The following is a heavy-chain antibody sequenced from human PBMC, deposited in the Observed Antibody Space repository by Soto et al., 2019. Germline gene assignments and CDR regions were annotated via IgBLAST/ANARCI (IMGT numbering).Heavy chain of an antibody. CDR1: GGFISSSSYY. CDR2: IYYSGST. J-gene: IGHJ4*02. D-gene: IGHD3-22*01. V-gene: IGHV4-39*01. CDR3: ARSSYYYDGGGNDY. Sequence: SETLSLICTVSGGFISSSSYYWGWIRQPPGKGLEWIGSIYYSGSTYYNPSLKSRVTISVDTSKNQFSLKLSSVTAADTAVYYCARSSYYYDGGGNDYWGQGTLVTVS.